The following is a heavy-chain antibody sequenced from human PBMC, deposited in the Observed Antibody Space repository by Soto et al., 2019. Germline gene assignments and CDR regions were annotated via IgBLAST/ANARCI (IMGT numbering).Heavy chain of an antibody. CDR3: AKGRSYYYYYGVDV. J-gene: IGHJ6*02. CDR2: ISDSSSTI. Sequence: GGSLRLSCAASGFTFNTYNMNWVRQAPGKGLEWVSYISDSSSTIYYADSVKGRFTISRDNSKSTLYLQMNSLRAEDTALYYCAKGRSYYYYYGVDVWGQGTTVTVSS. V-gene: IGHV3-48*01. CDR1: GFTFNTYN.